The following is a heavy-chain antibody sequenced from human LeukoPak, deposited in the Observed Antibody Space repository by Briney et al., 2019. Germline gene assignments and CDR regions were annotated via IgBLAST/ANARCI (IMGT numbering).Heavy chain of an antibody. CDR3: ARDRAVVAATLGLDY. Sequence: ASVKVSCKASGYTFTSYGISWVRQAPGQGLEWMGWISAYNGNTNYAQKLQGRVTMTTDTSTSTAYMELRSLRSDDTAVYYCARDRAVVAATLGLDYLGQGTLVTVSS. CDR2: ISAYNGNT. D-gene: IGHD2-15*01. J-gene: IGHJ4*02. CDR1: GYTFTSYG. V-gene: IGHV1-18*01.